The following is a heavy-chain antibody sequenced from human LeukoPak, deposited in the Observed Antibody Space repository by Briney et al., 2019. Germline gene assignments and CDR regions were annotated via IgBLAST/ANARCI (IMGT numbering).Heavy chain of an antibody. CDR3: VRVARSYNLDY. Sequence: PGGSLRLSCAASGFTLSDHYMDCVRQAPGKGLEWVGRTRNKANSYTTEYAASVKGRFTISRDDSKNSLYLQMNSLKTADTAVYYCVRVARSYNLDYWGQGTLVTVSS. V-gene: IGHV3-72*01. CDR1: GFTLSDHY. J-gene: IGHJ4*02. CDR2: TRNKANSYTT. D-gene: IGHD1-26*01.